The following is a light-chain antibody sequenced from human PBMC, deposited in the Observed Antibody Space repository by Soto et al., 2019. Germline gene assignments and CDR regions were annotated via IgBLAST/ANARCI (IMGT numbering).Light chain of an antibody. CDR1: QSIKNW. V-gene: IGKV1-5*01. CDR3: QQYDDYPLT. CDR2: DAS. J-gene: IGKJ4*01. Sequence: DIQMTQSPSTLSASVGDRVTITCRASQSIKNWLAWYQQKPGTAPKFLIYDASTLESGVPSRFSGSGSGTEFTLTISSMQADDFATYFCQQYDDYPLTFGGGTKVDIK.